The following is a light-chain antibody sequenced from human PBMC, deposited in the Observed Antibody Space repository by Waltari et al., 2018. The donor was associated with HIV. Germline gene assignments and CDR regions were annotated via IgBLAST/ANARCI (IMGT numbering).Light chain of an antibody. CDR3: QQYYDYLRT. V-gene: IGKV1-8*01. CDR1: QDISSS. Sequence: AIRMTQSPSSFSASTGDRVTITCPVGQDISSSLAWYQQKPGRAPKLLIYAASTLQSGVPSRFSGSGSGTDFTLTISCLQSEDFATYYCQQYYDYLRTFGQGTKVEIK. CDR2: AAS. J-gene: IGKJ1*01.